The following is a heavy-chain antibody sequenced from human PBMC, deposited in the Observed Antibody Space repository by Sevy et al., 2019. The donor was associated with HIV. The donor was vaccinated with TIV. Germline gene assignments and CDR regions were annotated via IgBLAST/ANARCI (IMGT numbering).Heavy chain of an antibody. J-gene: IGHJ4*02. Sequence: ASVNVSCKVSGYTLTQVSMHWVRQAPGEGLEWMGSFDPEDGETIYAQKFQGRVTMTEDTSTDTAYMELNSLRSEDTAVYFCATTKDYYDSSGWPFDYWGQGTLVTVSS. CDR2: FDPEDGET. D-gene: IGHD3-22*01. CDR1: GYTLTQVS. CDR3: ATTKDYYDSSGWPFDY. V-gene: IGHV1-24*01.